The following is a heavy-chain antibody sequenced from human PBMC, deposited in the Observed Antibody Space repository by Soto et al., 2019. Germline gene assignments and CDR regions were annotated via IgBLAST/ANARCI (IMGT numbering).Heavy chain of an antibody. J-gene: IGHJ6*02. CDR3: AKDALLTLYDFWSGYYLGMDV. Sequence: GGSLRLSCAASGFTFSSYAMSWVRQAPGKGLEWVSAISGSGGSTYYADSVKGRFTISRDNSKNTLYLQMNSLRAEDTAVYYCAKDALLTLYDFWSGYYLGMDVWGQGTTVTVSS. CDR1: GFTFSSYA. CDR2: ISGSGGST. V-gene: IGHV3-23*01. D-gene: IGHD3-3*01.